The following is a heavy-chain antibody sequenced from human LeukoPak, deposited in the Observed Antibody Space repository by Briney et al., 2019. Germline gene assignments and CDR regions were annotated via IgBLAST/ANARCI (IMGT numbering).Heavy chain of an antibody. Sequence: GGSLRLSCAASGFTFSIYWMHWVRQAPGKGLVWISRINSDGSSKSYADSVKGRFTISRDNAKNTLYLQMNSVRAEDAAVYYCARADEGANSCVHYWGQGTLVTVSS. D-gene: IGHD4/OR15-4a*01. CDR1: GFTFSIYW. CDR2: INSDGSSK. CDR3: ARADEGANSCVHY. V-gene: IGHV3-74*01. J-gene: IGHJ4*02.